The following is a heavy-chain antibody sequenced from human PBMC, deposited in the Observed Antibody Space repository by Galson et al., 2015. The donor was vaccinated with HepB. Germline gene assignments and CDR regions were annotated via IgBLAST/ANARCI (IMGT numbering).Heavy chain of an antibody. CDR3: ARVAYAQYGDHLYNWFDP. Sequence: SVKVSCKASGGTFSSYAISWVRQAPGQGLEWMGGIIPIFGTANYAQKFQGRVTITADESTSTAYMELSSLRSEDTAVYYCARVAYAQYGDHLYNWFDPWGQGTMVTVSS. J-gene: IGHJ5*02. CDR1: GGTFSSYA. CDR2: IIPIFGTA. D-gene: IGHD4-17*01. V-gene: IGHV1-69*13.